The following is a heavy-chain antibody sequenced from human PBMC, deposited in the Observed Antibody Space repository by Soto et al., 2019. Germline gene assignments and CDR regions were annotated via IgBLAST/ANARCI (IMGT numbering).Heavy chain of an antibody. D-gene: IGHD6-6*01. CDR2: INPSGGTT. J-gene: IGHJ4*02. Sequence: QVQLVQSGAEVRKPGASVKVSCEASGYTFTSYYMNWVRQAPGQGLEWMGIINPSGGTTSYAQKFQRRVTMTSDTSTSTVYMELSSLKSVDTAVYYCARAKYTSSSLDYWGQGTLVTVSS. V-gene: IGHV1-46*01. CDR3: ARAKYTSSSLDY. CDR1: GYTFTSYY.